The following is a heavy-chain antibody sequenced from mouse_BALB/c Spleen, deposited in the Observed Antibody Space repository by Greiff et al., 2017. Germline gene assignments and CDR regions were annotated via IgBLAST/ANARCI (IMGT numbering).Heavy chain of an antibody. V-gene: IGHV1S81*02. CDR2: INPSNGRT. J-gene: IGHJ2*01. D-gene: IGHD1-1*01. CDR1: GYTFTSYW. Sequence: QVQLQQPGAELVKPGASVKLSCKASGYTFTSYWMHWVKQRPGQGLEWIGEINPSNGRTNYNEKFKSKATLTVDKSSSTAYMQLSSLTSEDSAVYYCARGFTTVVGDYWGQGTTLTVSS. CDR3: ARGFTTVVGDY.